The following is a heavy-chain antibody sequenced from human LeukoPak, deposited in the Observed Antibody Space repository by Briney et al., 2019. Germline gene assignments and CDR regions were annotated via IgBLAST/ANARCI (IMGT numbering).Heavy chain of an antibody. D-gene: IGHD3-10*01. V-gene: IGHV1-18*01. CDR1: GYTFTSYG. CDR3: ARDLSGVTMVRGVIIPPDC. J-gene: IGHJ4*02. CDR2: ISAYNGNT. Sequence: ASVKVSCKASGYTFTSYGISWVRQAPGQGLEWMGWISAYNGNTNYAQKLQGRVTMTTDTSTSTAYMELRSLRSDDTAVYYCARDLSGVTMVRGVIIPPDCWGQGTLVTVSS.